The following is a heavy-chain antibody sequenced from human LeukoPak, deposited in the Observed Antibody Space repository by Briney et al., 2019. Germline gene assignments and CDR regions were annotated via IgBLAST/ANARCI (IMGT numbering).Heavy chain of an antibody. Sequence: GGSLRLSCAVSGFTFSDYYMSWIRQAPGKGLEWVSAISGSGGSTYYADSVKGRFTISRDNSKNTLYLQMNSLRAEDTAVYYCAKWTETWIQLWNGMDVWGQGTTVTVSS. J-gene: IGHJ6*02. D-gene: IGHD5-18*01. CDR2: ISGSGGST. CDR3: AKWTETWIQLWNGMDV. CDR1: GFTFSDYY. V-gene: IGHV3-23*01.